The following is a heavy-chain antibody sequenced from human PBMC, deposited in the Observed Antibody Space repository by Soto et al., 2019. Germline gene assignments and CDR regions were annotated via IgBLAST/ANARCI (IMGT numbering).Heavy chain of an antibody. CDR1: GGSLSRYY. CDR2: IYYSGST. D-gene: IGHD1-26*01. Sequence: QVQLQESGPGLLKPAETLSLTCTVSGGSLSRYYWSWIRQPPGQGLEWIGHIYYSGSTSYNPSLNSRVTISVVTSKNQFSLNLSSVTAADTAVYYCARFGVRSTKNPTFDYWGQGALVTVSS. J-gene: IGHJ4*02. CDR3: ARFGVRSTKNPTFDY. V-gene: IGHV4-59*01.